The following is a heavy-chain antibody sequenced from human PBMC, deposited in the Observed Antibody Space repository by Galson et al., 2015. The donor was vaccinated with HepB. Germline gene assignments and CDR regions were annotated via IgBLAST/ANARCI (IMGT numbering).Heavy chain of an antibody. CDR3: AKTYAFDV. J-gene: IGHJ3*01. Sequence: SLRLSCAASGFTFDDYAMSWVRQAPGRGLEWVSSINNVAWGTFYADSVTGRFTISRDNSKNTLLLQMDDLRAEDTAIYYCAKTYAFDVWGQGTMVTVS. CDR2: INNVAWGT. CDR1: GFTFDDYA. V-gene: IGHV3-23*01.